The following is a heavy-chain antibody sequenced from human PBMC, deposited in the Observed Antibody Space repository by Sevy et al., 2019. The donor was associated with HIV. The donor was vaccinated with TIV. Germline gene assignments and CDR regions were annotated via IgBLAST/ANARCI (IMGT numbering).Heavy chain of an antibody. D-gene: IGHD6-19*01. V-gene: IGHV3-72*01. J-gene: IGHJ2*01. CDR3: AAVAADRGYFNV. CDR2: IRNRAKSSTT. Sequence: GGSLRLSCAASGFTFGDLYMDWVRQAPGKGLKWIGRIRNRAKSSTTEYAASVKGGFSITRDDSKNLVYLQMNSLKTEDTARYYCAAVAADRGYFNVWGRGTLVTVSS. CDR1: GFTFGDLY.